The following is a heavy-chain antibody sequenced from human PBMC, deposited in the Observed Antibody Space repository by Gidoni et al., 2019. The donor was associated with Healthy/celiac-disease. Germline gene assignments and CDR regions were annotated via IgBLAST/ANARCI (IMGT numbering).Heavy chain of an antibody. J-gene: IGHJ4*02. CDR2: ISWNSGSI. CDR1: GFTFEDYA. V-gene: IGHV3-9*01. CDR3: AKASSGWPPYYFDY. D-gene: IGHD6-19*01. Sequence: EVQLVESGGGLVQPGRSLRLSCAASGFTFEDYAMHWVRQAPGKGLEWVSGISWNSGSIGYADSVKGRFTISRDNAKNSLYLQMNSLRAEDTALYYCAKASSGWPPYYFDYWGQGTLVTVSS.